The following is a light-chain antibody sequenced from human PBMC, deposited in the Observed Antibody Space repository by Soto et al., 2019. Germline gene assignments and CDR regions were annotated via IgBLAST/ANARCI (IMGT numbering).Light chain of an antibody. CDR1: QTVSNNY. Sequence: EIVLTQSPGTLSLSPGDRVTLSCRASQTVSNNYLAWYQQKPGQAPRLLIYGASSRATGIPDRFSGSGSGTDFTLTISRLEPEDFAVYYCQQFRTFGQGTKVDIK. V-gene: IGKV3-20*01. J-gene: IGKJ1*01. CDR3: QQFRT. CDR2: GAS.